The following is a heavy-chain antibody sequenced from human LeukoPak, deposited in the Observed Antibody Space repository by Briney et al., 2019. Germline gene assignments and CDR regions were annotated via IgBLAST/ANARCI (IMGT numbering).Heavy chain of an antibody. V-gene: IGHV3-23*01. CDR3: AKQALYSNYNFDY. CDR1: GFTFSSYA. CDR2: ISGSGGST. Sequence: GGSLRLSCAASGFTFSSYAMSWVRQAPGKGLEWVSAISGSGGSTYYADSAKGRFTISRDNSKNTLYPQMNSLRAEDTAVYYCAKQALYSNYNFDYWGQGTLVTVSS. D-gene: IGHD4-11*01. J-gene: IGHJ4*02.